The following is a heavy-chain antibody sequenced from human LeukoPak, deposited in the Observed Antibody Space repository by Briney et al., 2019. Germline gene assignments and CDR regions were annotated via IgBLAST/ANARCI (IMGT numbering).Heavy chain of an antibody. V-gene: IGHV4-59*08. D-gene: IGHD6-13*01. CDR1: GGSISPYY. Sequence: SETLSLTCTVSGGSISPYYWSWIRQPPGKGLEWIGYIFYSGSTNYNSSLRSRVTISVDTSKNQFSLKLSSVTAADTAVYYCARRFVGDSASWGASDIWGQGTMVTVSS. CDR3: ARRFVGDSASWGASDI. CDR2: IFYSGST. J-gene: IGHJ3*02.